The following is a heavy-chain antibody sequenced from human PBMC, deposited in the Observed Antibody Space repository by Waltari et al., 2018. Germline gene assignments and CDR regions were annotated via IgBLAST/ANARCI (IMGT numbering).Heavy chain of an antibody. CDR1: GYTFTGYY. V-gene: IGHV1-2*06. Sequence: QVQLVQSGAEVKKPGASVKVSCKASGYTFTGYYMHWVRQAPGQGLEWMGRINPNSGGTNYAQKFQGRVTMTRDTSISTAYMEPSRLRSDDTAVYYCARDLRGVAAAGTPPGYWGQGTLVTVSS. CDR3: ARDLRGVAAAGTPPGY. D-gene: IGHD6-13*01. CDR2: INPNSGGT. J-gene: IGHJ4*02.